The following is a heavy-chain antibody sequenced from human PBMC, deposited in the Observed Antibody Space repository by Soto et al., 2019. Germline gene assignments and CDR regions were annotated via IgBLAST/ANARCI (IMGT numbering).Heavy chain of an antibody. CDR3: ARPRYYYDGSGYPGFNDY. D-gene: IGHD3-22*01. Sequence: SETLSLTCTVSGGSISGFYWSWIRQPPGEGLEWIGYIFYSGSTNYNPSLKSRVTISVDTSKNQSSLKLSSVTAADTAVYYCARPRYYYDGSGYPGFNDYWGQGTLVTVSS. V-gene: IGHV4-59*08. CDR2: IFYSGST. CDR1: GGSISGFY. J-gene: IGHJ4*02.